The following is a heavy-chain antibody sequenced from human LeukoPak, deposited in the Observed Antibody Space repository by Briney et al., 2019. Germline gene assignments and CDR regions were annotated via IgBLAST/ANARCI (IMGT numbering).Heavy chain of an antibody. Sequence: GGSLRLSCAASGNYWMHWVRQAPGKGLVWVSHINGDGSWTTYADSVKGRFTISKDNAKNTVYLQMNSLRAEDTAVYYCAELPTSGGRLPGCYWGQGTLVTVSS. CDR1: GNYW. J-gene: IGHJ4*02. CDR3: AELPTSGGRLPGCY. V-gene: IGHV3-74*01. CDR2: INGDGSWT. D-gene: IGHD2-15*01.